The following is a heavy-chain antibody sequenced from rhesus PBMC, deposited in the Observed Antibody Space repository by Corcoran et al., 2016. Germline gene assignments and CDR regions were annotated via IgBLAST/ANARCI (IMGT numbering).Heavy chain of an antibody. CDR2: IYSRSGNT. V-gene: IGHV4S7*01. D-gene: IGHD6-25*01. CDR3: AREPRGAAAGLFDY. Sequence: QVPLPESGPGLLKPSEPLSLTCAVSGGSISGGYGCGWIRPPPGKGLEGVGSIYSRSGNTYYNPALKSRVNISTDTSKNQFSLKLSAVTAADTAVYYCAREPRGAAAGLFDYWGQGVLVTVSS. CDR1: GGSISGGYG. J-gene: IGHJ4*01.